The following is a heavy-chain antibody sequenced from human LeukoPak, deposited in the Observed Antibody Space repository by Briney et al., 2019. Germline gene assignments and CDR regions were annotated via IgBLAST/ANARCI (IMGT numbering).Heavy chain of an antibody. V-gene: IGHV4-34*01. Sequence: SETLSLTCAVYGGSFSGYYWSWIRQPPGKGLEWIGEINHSGSTNYNPSLKSRVTISVDTSKNQFSLKLSSVTAAGTAVYYCARKGLLWFGELPFFDYWGRGTLVTVSS. J-gene: IGHJ4*02. CDR3: ARKGLLWFGELPFFDY. CDR1: GGSFSGYY. CDR2: INHSGST. D-gene: IGHD3-10*01.